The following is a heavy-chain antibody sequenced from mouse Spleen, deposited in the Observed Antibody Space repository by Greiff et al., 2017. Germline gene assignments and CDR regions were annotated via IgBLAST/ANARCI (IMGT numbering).Heavy chain of an antibody. D-gene: IGHD2-1*01. CDR2: IYPSDSET. V-gene: IGHV1-61*01. CDR1: GYTFTSYW. J-gene: IGHJ4*01. Sequence: VQLQQPGAELVRPGSSVKLSCKASGYTFTSYWMDWVKQRPGQGLEWIGNIYPSDSETHYNQKFKDKATLTVDKSSSTAYMQLSSLTSEDSAVYYCASEGGNYAGYAMDYWGQGTSVTVSS. CDR3: ASEGGNYAGYAMDY.